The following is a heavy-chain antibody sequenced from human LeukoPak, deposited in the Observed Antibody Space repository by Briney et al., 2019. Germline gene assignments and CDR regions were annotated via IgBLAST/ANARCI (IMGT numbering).Heavy chain of an antibody. CDR2: ISGSGGRT. CDR3: AKGRGHCIVGVCHNYYYMDV. Sequence: GGSLRLSCVASGFTFSSYAVTWVRQAPGKGLEWVSSISGSGGRTDYADSVKGRFTISRDNSKNTLYLQMNSLGADDTAVYYCAKGRGHCIVGVCHNYYYMDVWGKGTTVTV. CDR1: GFTFSSYA. V-gene: IGHV3-23*01. J-gene: IGHJ6*03. D-gene: IGHD2-8*02.